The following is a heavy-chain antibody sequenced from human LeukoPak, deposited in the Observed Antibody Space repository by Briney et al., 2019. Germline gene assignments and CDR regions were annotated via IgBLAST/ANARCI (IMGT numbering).Heavy chain of an antibody. CDR1: GFSFSSFS. D-gene: IGHD6-19*01. Sequence: GGSLRLSCAASGFSFSSFSMNWVRQAPGKGLEWVSYISGGSSFTYYVDSVKDRFTISRDNAKNSLYLQMNSLRAEDTAVYYCARDLGYSSGPNYWGQGTRVTVSS. CDR2: ISGGSSFT. CDR3: ARDLGYSSGPNY. V-gene: IGHV3-21*01. J-gene: IGHJ4*02.